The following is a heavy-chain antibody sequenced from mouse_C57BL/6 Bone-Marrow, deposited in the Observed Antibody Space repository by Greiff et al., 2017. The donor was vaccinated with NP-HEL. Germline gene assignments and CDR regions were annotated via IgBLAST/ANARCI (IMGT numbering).Heavy chain of an antibody. V-gene: IGHV1-39*01. CDR2: INPNYGTT. Sequence: SGPELVKPGASVKISCKASGYSFTDYNMNWVKQSNGKSLEWIGVINPNYGTTSYNQKFKGKATLTVDHSSSTAYMQLNSLTSEDSAVYYCALIYYDYDDWYFDVWGTGTTVTVAA. J-gene: IGHJ1*03. CDR1: GYSFTDYN. CDR3: ALIYYDYDDWYFDV. D-gene: IGHD2-4*01.